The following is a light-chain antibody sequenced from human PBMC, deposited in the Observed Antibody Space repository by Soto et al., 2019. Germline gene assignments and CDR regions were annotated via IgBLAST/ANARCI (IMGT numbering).Light chain of an antibody. V-gene: IGLV1-44*01. CDR3: STWDDSLRGLV. Sequence: QSVLTQPPSASGAPGQGISISCSGSSSNIGGNSVSWYRQVPGTAPKLLIFSNHQRPSGVPDRFSGSKSGTSASLAISGLRFGVGADYYCSTWDDSLRGLVFGGGTKLTVL. CDR1: SSNIGGNS. CDR2: SNH. J-gene: IGLJ2*01.